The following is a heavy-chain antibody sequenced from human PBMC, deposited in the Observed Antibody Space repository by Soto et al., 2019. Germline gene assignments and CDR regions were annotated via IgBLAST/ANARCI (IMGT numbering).Heavy chain of an antibody. D-gene: IGHD6-19*01. V-gene: IGHV3-21*01. Sequence: PGGSLRLSCAASGFTFSSYSINWVRQAPGKGLEWVSSISSSSSYIYYADSVKGRFTISRDNAKNSLYLQMNSLRAEDTAVYYCARVGGGWSYYYYGMNVWGQGTTVTVSS. CDR1: GFTFSSYS. CDR2: ISSSSSYI. J-gene: IGHJ6*02. CDR3: ARVGGGWSYYYYGMNV.